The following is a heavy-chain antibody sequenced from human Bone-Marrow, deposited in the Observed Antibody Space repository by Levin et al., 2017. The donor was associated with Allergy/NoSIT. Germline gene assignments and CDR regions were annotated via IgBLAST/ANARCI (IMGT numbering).Heavy chain of an antibody. V-gene: IGHV5-10-1*01. J-gene: IGHJ4*02. CDR1: PYTFTDYW. CDR3: ARHGLGNKGGFYFDY. D-gene: IGHD4-23*01. Sequence: GGSLRLSCNGSPYTFTDYWITWVRQLPGKGLEWMGRVDPRDSSTKYSPSFQGHVTISADKSISTAYLQWSSLKASDTAIYYCARHGLGNKGGFYFDYWGQGTLVTVSS. CDR2: VDPRDSST.